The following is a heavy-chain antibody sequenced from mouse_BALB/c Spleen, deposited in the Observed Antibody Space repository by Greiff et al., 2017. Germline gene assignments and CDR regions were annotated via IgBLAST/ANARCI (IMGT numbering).Heavy chain of an antibody. D-gene: IGHD2-1*01. CDR2: ISYSGST. CDR3: ADGNYAY. J-gene: IGHJ3*01. V-gene: IGHV3-8*02. CDR1: GDSLTSGY. Sequence: VQLKESGPSLVKPSQTLSITCSVTGDSLTSGYWNWIRKFPGNKLEYMGYISYSGSTYYNPSLKSRISITRDTSKNQYYLQLNSVTTEDTATYYCADGNYAYWGQGTLVTVSA.